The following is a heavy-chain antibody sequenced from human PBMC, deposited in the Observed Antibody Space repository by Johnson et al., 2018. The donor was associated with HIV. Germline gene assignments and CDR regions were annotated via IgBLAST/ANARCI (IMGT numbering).Heavy chain of an antibody. CDR3: AKARSWAFDI. J-gene: IGHJ3*02. CDR1: GLTFSTYG. V-gene: IGHV3-30*02. D-gene: IGHD7-27*01. CDR2: MWYDGSNK. Sequence: QMLLVESGGGVVQPGGSLRLSCAASGLTFSTYGMHWVRQAPGKGLEWVAVMWYDGSNKYYADSVKGRFTISRDNSNNTLYLQMNSLRAEDTAVYYCAKARSWAFDIWGQGTMVTVS.